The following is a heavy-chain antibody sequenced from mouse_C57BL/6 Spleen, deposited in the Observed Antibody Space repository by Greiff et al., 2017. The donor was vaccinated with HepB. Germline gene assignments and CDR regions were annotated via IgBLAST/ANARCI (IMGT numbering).Heavy chain of an antibody. V-gene: IGHV1-69*01. CDR1: GYTFTSYW. J-gene: IGHJ4*01. D-gene: IGHD2-1*01. CDR2: IDPSDSYT. Sequence: VKLQQPGAELVMPGASVKLSCKASGYTFTSYWMHWVKQRPGQGLEWIGEIDPSDSYTNYNQKFKGKSTLTVDKSSSTAYMQLSSLTSEDSAVYYCARFYYAGAMDYWGQGTSVTVSS. CDR3: ARFYYAGAMDY.